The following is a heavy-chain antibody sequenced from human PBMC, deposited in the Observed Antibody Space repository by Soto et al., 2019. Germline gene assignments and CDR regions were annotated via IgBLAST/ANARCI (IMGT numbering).Heavy chain of an antibody. CDR3: ARVQLSGSYYYYGMDV. V-gene: IGHV4-39*01. J-gene: IGHJ6*02. D-gene: IGHD1-26*01. CDR2: IYYSGST. CDR1: GGSISSTSYY. Sequence: QLQLQESGPGLVKPSETLSLTCTVSGGSISSTSYYWGWVRQPPGKGLEWIGSIYYSGSTYHNPSLKSRVTISGDTSKNQFSLRLSSVTAADTAVYYCARVQLSGSYYYYGMDVWGQGTTVTVSS.